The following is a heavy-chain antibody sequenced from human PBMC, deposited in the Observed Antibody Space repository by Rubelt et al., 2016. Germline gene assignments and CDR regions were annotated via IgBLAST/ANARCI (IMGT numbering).Heavy chain of an antibody. J-gene: IGHJ4*02. Sequence: QVQLQQWGAGLLKPSETLSLTCAVYAGSFSGYYWSWIRQPPGKGLEWIGEINHSGSTDYNPSLKSRVTISVDTSKNQFSLKLTSVTAADTAVYYCARHEYGSETSCYDIWGQGSLVTVSS. CDR2: INHSGST. CDR3: ARHEYGSETSCYDI. V-gene: IGHV4-34*01. D-gene: IGHD2-2*01. CDR1: AGSFSGYY.